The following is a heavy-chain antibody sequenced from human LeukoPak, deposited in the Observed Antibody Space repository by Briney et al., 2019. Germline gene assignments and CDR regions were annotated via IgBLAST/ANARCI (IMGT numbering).Heavy chain of an antibody. CDR3: ARPIAVAGTTFWFDP. J-gene: IGHJ5*02. CDR1: GGSISSSSYY. CDR2: IYYSGST. D-gene: IGHD6-19*01. V-gene: IGHV4-39*01. Sequence: SETLSLTCTASGGSISSSSYYWGWIRQPPGKGLEWIGSIYYSGSTYYNPSLKSRVTISVDTSKNQFSLKLSSVTAADTAVYYCARPIAVAGTTFWFDPWGQGTLVTVSS.